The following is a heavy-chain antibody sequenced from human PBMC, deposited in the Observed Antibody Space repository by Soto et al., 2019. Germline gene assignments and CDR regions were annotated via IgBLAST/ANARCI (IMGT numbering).Heavy chain of an antibody. CDR3: ARARRGYYYYYGMDV. V-gene: IGHV4-59*01. CDR2: IYYSGST. D-gene: IGHD3-10*01. CDR1: GVSISSYY. J-gene: IGHJ6*02. Sequence: SETLSLTCTVSGVSISSYYWSWIRQPPWKGLEWIGYIYYSGSTNYNPSLKSRVTISVDTSKNQFSLKLSSVTAADTAVYYCARARRGYYYYYGMDVWGQGTTVT.